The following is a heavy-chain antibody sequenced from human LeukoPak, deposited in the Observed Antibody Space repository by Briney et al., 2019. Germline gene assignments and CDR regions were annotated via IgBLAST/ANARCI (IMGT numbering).Heavy chain of an antibody. J-gene: IGHJ6*03. D-gene: IGHD3-10*01. CDR2: IYSGGRT. CDR3: ARVYYGSGSLHYYYYYMDV. Sequence: PGGSLRLSCAASGFTFSSYWMSWVRQAPGKGLEWVAVIYSGGRTYYADSVKGRFTISRDNSKNTLYLQMNSLRVEDTAVYYCARVYYGSGSLHYYYYYMDVWGKGTTVTISS. V-gene: IGHV3-53*01. CDR1: GFTFSSYW.